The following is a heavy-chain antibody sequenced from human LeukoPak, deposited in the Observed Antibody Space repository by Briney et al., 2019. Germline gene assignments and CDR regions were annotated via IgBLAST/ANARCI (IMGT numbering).Heavy chain of an antibody. CDR1: GYTFTSYG. Sequence: ASVKVSCKASGYTFTSYGISWVRQAPRQGLEWMGWINTNTGNPTYAQGFTGRFVFSLDTSVSTAYLQISSLKAEDTAVYYCAVPGGSFSWGAFDIWGQGTMVTVSS. D-gene: IGHD2-15*01. V-gene: IGHV7-4-1*02. CDR2: INTNTGNP. J-gene: IGHJ3*02. CDR3: AVPGGSFSWGAFDI.